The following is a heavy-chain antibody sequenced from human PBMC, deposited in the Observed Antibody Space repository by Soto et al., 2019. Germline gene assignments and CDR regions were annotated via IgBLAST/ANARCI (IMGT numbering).Heavy chain of an antibody. Sequence: SSVKVSCKASGGTFSSYAISWVRQAPGQGLDWMGGIIPIFGTANYAQKFQGRVTITADESTSTAYMELSSLRSEDTAVYYCARTNYYDSSGHLRISYYYYGLDVWAQGTTVPVSS. CDR3: ARTNYYDSSGHLRISYYYYGLDV. CDR2: IIPIFGTA. CDR1: GGTFSSYA. D-gene: IGHD3-22*01. J-gene: IGHJ6*02. V-gene: IGHV1-69*13.